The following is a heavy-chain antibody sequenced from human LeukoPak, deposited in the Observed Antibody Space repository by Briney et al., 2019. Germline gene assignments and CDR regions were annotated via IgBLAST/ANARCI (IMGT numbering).Heavy chain of an antibody. V-gene: IGHV3-23*01. Sequence: GGPLRLSCAASGFTFSSYAMSWVRQAPGKGLEWVPAISGSGGSTYYADSVKGRFTISRDNSKNTLYLQMNSLRAEDTAVYYCAKETAVAGNLFDYWGQGTLVTVSS. CDR3: AKETAVAGNLFDY. D-gene: IGHD6-19*01. J-gene: IGHJ4*02. CDR1: GFTFSSYA. CDR2: ISGSGGST.